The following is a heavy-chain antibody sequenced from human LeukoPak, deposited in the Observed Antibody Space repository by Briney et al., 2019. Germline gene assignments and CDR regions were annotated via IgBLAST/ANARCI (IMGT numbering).Heavy chain of an antibody. CDR2: ISWGGGST. D-gene: IGHD6-13*01. CDR3: AKDGIAVAQRGYYYYYMDV. V-gene: IGHV3-43D*03. Sequence: GGSLRLSCAASGFTFDDYAMHWVRQAPGKGLEWVSLISWGGGSTYYADSVKGRFTISRDNSKNSLYLQMNSLRAEDTALYYCAKDGIAVAQRGYYYYYMDVWGKGTTVTVSS. J-gene: IGHJ6*03. CDR1: GFTFDDYA.